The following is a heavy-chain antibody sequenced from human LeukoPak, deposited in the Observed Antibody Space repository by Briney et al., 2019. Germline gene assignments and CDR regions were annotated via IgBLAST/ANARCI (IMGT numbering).Heavy chain of an antibody. CDR1: GFTSSSYA. V-gene: IGHV3-23*01. Sequence: PGGSLRLSCAASGFTSSSYAMSWVRQAPGKGLEWVSAISDGGDSTHYADSVKGRFTISRDNSKNSLHLQMNSLRGDDTAVYYCAKVMGPHYFDTSGSSRAFDYWGQGTLVTVSS. D-gene: IGHD3-22*01. J-gene: IGHJ4*02. CDR3: AKVMGPHYFDTSGSSRAFDY. CDR2: ISDGGDST.